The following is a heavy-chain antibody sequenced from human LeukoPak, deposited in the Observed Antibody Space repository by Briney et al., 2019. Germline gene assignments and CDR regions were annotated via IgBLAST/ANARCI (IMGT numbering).Heavy chain of an antibody. CDR2: MNPNSGNT. CDR3: ARSPYGGYGGIFDY. J-gene: IGHJ4*02. Sequence: GASVKVSCKASGYTFTSYDINWVRQATGQGLEWMGWMNPNSGNTGYAQKFQGRVTMTRNTSISTAYMELSNLRSEDTAVYYCARSPYGGYGGIFDYWGQGTLVTVSS. CDR1: GYTFTSYD. D-gene: IGHD5-12*01. V-gene: IGHV1-8*01.